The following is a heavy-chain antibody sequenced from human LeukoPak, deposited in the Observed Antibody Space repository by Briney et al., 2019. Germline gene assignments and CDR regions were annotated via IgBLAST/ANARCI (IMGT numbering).Heavy chain of an antibody. CDR1: GFTFSSYG. J-gene: IGHJ6*02. D-gene: IGHD3-22*01. CDR3: AKDPKVNYYDSSGYQYYYYGMDV. CDR2: ISYDGSNK. Sequence: PGRSLRLSCAASGFTFSSYGMHWVRQAPGKGLEWVAVISYDGSNKYYADSVKGRFTISRDNSKNTLYLQMNSLRAEDTAVYYCAKDPKVNYYDSSGYQYYYYGMDVWGQGTTVTVSS. V-gene: IGHV3-30*18.